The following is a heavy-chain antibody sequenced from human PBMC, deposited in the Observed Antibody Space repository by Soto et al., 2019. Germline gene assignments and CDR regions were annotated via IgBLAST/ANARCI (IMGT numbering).Heavy chain of an antibody. Sequence: SETLSLTCAISGDSVSSNSAAWNWIRQSPSRGLEWLGRTYYRSKWYNDYAVSVKSRITINPDTSKNQFSLQLNSVTPEDTAVYYCAREIVAYCGGDSSNPYYFDYWGQGTLVTVSS. J-gene: IGHJ4*02. CDR3: AREIVAYCGGDSSNPYYFDY. D-gene: IGHD2-21*02. CDR2: TYYRSKWYN. CDR1: GDSVSSNSAA. V-gene: IGHV6-1*01.